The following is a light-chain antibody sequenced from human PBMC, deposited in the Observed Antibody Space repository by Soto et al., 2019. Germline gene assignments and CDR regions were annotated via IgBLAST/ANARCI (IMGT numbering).Light chain of an antibody. CDR3: QQFDDYPFT. CDR1: QGISSA. J-gene: IGKJ3*01. V-gene: IGKV1D-13*01. Sequence: ASQWTQSPSSLSASVGDSVTITCRASQGISSALAWYQQTPVRAPKVLMYVAFTLATGVSSRFSGSRSGTDFTLTVSSLQPEDFATYYCQQFDDYPFTFGPGTMVDVK. CDR2: VAF.